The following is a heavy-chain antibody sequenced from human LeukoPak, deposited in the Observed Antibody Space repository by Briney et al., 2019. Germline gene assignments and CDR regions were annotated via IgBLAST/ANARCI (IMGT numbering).Heavy chain of an antibody. V-gene: IGHV4-59*01. J-gene: IGHJ3*02. Sequence: PSETLSLTCIVSGGSISGYYWSWIRQPPGKGLELIGHIYYTGNTVYNPSLKSRATILLGTSENQFSLRLRSVTTADTAVYYCARAAAAGPIHAFDIWGQGTMVTVSS. CDR3: ARAAAAGPIHAFDI. CDR1: GGSISGYY. D-gene: IGHD6-13*01. CDR2: IYYTGNT.